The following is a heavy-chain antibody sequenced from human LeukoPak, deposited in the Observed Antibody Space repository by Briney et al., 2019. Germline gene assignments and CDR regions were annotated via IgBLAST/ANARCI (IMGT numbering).Heavy chain of an antibody. CDR2: IYYSGST. CDR1: GGSISSYY. Sequence: SETLSLTCTVSGGSISSYYWSWIRQPPGKGLEWIGYIYYSGSTNYNPSLKSRVTISVDTSKNQFSLKLSSVTAADTAVYYCARVSFSYGDHYFDYWGQGTLVTVSS. D-gene: IGHD4-17*01. CDR3: ARVSFSYGDHYFDY. V-gene: IGHV4-59*01. J-gene: IGHJ4*02.